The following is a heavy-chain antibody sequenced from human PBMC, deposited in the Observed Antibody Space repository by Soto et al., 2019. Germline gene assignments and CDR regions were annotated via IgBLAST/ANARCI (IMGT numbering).Heavy chain of an antibody. D-gene: IGHD3-22*01. J-gene: IGHJ4*02. CDR1: GYTFTGYY. CDR2: INPNSGGT. V-gene: IGHV1-2*04. CDR3: ARGSPVHYYDSSGYFDY. Sequence: ASVKVSCKAPGYTFTGYYMHWVRQAPGQGLEWMGWINPNSGGTNYAQKFQGWVTMTRDTSISTAYMELSRLRSDDTAVYYCARGSPVHYYDSSGYFDYWGQGTLVTVSS.